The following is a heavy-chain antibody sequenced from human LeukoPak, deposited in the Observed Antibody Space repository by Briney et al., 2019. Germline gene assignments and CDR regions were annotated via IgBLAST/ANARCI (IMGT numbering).Heavy chain of an antibody. CDR2: ISYDGSNK. J-gene: IGHJ6*02. D-gene: IGHD4-11*01. V-gene: IGHV3-30*18. CDR1: GFTFSSYG. CDR3: AKDRRYSNYEPGYYYYGMDV. Sequence: GGSLRLSCAASGFTFSSYGMHWVRQAPGKGLEWVAVISYDGSNKYYADSVKGRFTISRDNSKNTLYLQMNSLRAGDTAVYYCAKDRRYSNYEPGYYYYGMDVWGQGTTVTVSS.